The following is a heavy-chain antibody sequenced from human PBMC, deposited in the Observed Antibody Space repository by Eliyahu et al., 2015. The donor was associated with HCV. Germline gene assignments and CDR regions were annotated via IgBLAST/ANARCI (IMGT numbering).Heavy chain of an antibody. Sequence: QVQLQESGPGLVKPSGTLSLTCAVSGGSXSSRNWWSWVRQPPGKGXEWIGEIXLRGSTNXNPSLKSRVTISVDKSKNQFSLKLSSVTAADTAVYYCARRLTVAGSRYDYWGQGTLVTVSS. CDR2: IXLRGST. V-gene: IGHV4-4*02. J-gene: IGHJ4*02. D-gene: IGHD6-19*01. CDR3: ARRLTVAGSRYDY. CDR1: GGSXSSRNW.